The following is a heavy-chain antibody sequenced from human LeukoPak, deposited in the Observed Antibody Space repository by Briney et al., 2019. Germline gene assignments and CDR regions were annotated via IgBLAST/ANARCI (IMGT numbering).Heavy chain of an antibody. CDR3: ARDGTGTFGC. CDR1: GGTFSSYA. J-gene: IGHJ4*02. V-gene: IGHV1-69*13. D-gene: IGHD1-1*01. Sequence: ASVKVSCKASGGTFSSYAISWVRQAPGQGLEWMGGFDPEDGETIYAQKFQGRGTITADESTSTAYMELSSLRSEDTAVYYCARDGTGTFGCWGQGTLVTVSS. CDR2: FDPEDGET.